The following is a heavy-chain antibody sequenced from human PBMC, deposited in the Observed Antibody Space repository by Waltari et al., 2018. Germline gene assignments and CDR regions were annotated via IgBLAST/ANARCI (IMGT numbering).Heavy chain of an antibody. J-gene: IGHJ4*02. V-gene: IGHV4-59*11. CDR1: GGSISSHY. CDR2: IYYSGST. D-gene: IGHD6-19*01. CDR3: ARVGYSSGWLVDY. Sequence: QVQLQESGPGLVKPSETLSLTCTVSGGSISSHYWSWIRQPPGKGLAWIGYIYYSGSTNYNPALKSRVTISVYTSKNQFSLKLSSVTAADTAVYYCARVGYSSGWLVDYWGQGTLVTVSS.